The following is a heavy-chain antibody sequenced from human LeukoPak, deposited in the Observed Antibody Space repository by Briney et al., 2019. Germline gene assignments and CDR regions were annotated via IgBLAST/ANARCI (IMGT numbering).Heavy chain of an antibody. V-gene: IGHV1-2*02. Sequence: ASVKVSCKASGYTFTGYYIHWVRQAPGQGLEWMGWINPNSDGTKYTEKFQGRVTMTRDTSISTAYMEVSRLRSDDTAVYYCARAPPYNILTGYRLFDYWGQGTLVTVSS. D-gene: IGHD3-9*01. J-gene: IGHJ4*02. CDR3: ARAPPYNILTGYRLFDY. CDR1: GYTFTGYY. CDR2: INPNSDGT.